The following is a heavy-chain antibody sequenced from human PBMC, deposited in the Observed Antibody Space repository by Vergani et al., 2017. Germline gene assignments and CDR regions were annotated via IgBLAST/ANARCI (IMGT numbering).Heavy chain of an antibody. CDR1: GFDFSSYI. CDR2: VSTGTKSQ. J-gene: IGHJ3*01. CDR3: AREYSSTSGRAFDF. D-gene: IGHD2-2*01. V-gene: IGHV3-48*01. Sequence: QLVESGGGWVQPGGSLRLSCVVSGFDFSSYIMNWVRQAPGKGLEWVSFVSTGTKSQSYAESEKGRLTISRDSAKNSLYLQMDSLRAEDTAVYYCAREYSSTSGRAFDFWGQGTKVTVSS.